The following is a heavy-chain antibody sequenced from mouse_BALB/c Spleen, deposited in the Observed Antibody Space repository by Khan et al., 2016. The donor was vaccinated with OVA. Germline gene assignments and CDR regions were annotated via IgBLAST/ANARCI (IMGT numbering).Heavy chain of an antibody. CDR2: VSTGGSYT. V-gene: IGHV5-6*01. D-gene: IGHD1-1*01. Sequence: EVELVEAGGDLVKPGGSLKLSCAASGFTFSTYCMSWVRQTPDKRLEWVATVSTGGSYTYYPDSVKGRFTISRDKAKNTTYLQMSGLKSEDPAMFYCTRLAYYYDSEGFAYWGQGTLVTVSA. J-gene: IGHJ3*01. CDR1: GFTFSTYC. CDR3: TRLAYYYDSEGFAY.